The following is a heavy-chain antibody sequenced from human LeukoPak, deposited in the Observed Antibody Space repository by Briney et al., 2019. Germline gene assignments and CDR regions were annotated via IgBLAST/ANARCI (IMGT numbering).Heavy chain of an antibody. CDR2: IYSSGST. CDR3: AKATNNKIDP. CDR1: GGSISSYY. V-gene: IGHV4-59*01. J-gene: IGHJ5*02. Sequence: SETLSLTCTVSGGSISSYYWSWIRQPSGKGLEWIGYIYSSGSTNYNPSLKSRVTLSVDTSKNQFSLKLSSVTAADTAVYYCAKATNNKIDPWGQGTLVTVSS. D-gene: IGHD1/OR15-1a*01.